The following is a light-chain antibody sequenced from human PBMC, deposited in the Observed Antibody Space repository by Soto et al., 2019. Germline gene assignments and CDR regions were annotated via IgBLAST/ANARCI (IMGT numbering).Light chain of an antibody. V-gene: IGLV2-14*02. J-gene: IGLJ1*01. CDR3: SSYTNINTRAGV. CDR1: SGDIGSYNR. Sequence: QSALTQPASVSGSPGQSITISCTGTSGDIGSYNRVSWYQQHPGKAPKLIIYEVTERPSGVSNRFSGSKSGNTASLTISGLQAEDEAEYYCSSYTNINTRAGVFGTGTKLTVL. CDR2: EVT.